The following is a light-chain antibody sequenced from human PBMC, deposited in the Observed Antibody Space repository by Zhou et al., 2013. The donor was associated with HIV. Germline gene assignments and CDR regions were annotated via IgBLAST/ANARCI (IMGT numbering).Light chain of an antibody. Sequence: DIVMTQSPLSLAVTPGEPASISCRSTQSLLHSNGYKYLDWYLQKPGQSPQLLIYLGSNRASGVPVRVSGSGSGTDFTLQITRVEAEDVGVYYCMQGTHWPYSFGQGTKLDIK. J-gene: IGKJ2*03. CDR1: QSLLHSNGYKY. CDR2: LGS. CDR3: MQGTHWPYS. V-gene: IGKV2-28*01.